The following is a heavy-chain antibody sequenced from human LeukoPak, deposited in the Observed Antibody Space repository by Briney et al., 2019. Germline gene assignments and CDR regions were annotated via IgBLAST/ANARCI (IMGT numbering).Heavy chain of an antibody. CDR2: IYYSGST. J-gene: IGHJ3*02. Sequence: SETLSLTCTVSGGSISSSSYYWGWIRQPPGKGLEWIGSIYYSGSTYYNPSLKSRVTISADTSKNQFSLKLSSVTAADTAVYYCARDNMILVGFDIWGQGTMVTASS. CDR3: ARDNMILVGFDI. V-gene: IGHV4-39*07. D-gene: IGHD3-22*01. CDR1: GGSISSSSYY.